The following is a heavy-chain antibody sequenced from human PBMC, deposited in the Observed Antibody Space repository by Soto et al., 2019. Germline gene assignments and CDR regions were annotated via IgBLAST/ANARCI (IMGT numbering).Heavy chain of an antibody. J-gene: IGHJ3*02. CDR2: INHSGST. Sequence: ASETLSLTCAVYGGSFSGYYWSWIRQPPGKGLEWIGEINHSGSTNYNPSLKSRVTISVDTSKNQFSLKLSSVTAADTAVYYCARGGIAAAGTSFDIWGQGTMVTVSS. CDR3: ARGGIAAAGTSFDI. D-gene: IGHD6-13*01. CDR1: GGSFSGYY. V-gene: IGHV4-34*01.